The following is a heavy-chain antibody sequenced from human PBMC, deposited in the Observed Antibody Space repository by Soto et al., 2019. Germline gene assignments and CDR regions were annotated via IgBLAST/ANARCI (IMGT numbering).Heavy chain of an antibody. CDR1: VGSISSYY. Sequence: PTETLSLTFTVSVGSISSYYGSWIRQTAGKGLEWIGRIYTSGSTNYNPSLKSRVTMSVDTSKNQFSLKLSSVTAADTAVYYCARDHSAGAYNWFDPWGQGTLVTVSS. J-gene: IGHJ5*02. CDR3: ARDHSAGAYNWFDP. D-gene: IGHD1-1*01. CDR2: IYTSGST. V-gene: IGHV4-4*07.